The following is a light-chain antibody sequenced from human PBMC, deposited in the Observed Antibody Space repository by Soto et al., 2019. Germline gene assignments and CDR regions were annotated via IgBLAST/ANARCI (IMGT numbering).Light chain of an antibody. Sequence: QSALTQPPSASGSPGQSVTISCTGTSSDVGGYNYVSWYQQHPGKAPKLMIYEVSKRPSGVPDRFSGSKSSNTASLTVSGLQPEDEADYYCSSYAGSNNLGVFGGGTQLTVL. V-gene: IGLV2-8*01. CDR2: EVS. CDR1: SSDVGGYNY. J-gene: IGLJ3*02. CDR3: SSYAGSNNLGV.